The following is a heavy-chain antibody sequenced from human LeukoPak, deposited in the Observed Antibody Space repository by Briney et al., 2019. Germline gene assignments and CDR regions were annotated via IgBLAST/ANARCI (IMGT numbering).Heavy chain of an antibody. CDR1: GYTFTGYY. CDR3: AREESNSNYGFDY. Sequence: ASVKVSCKASGYTFTGYYMHWVRQAPGQGLEWMGWINPNSGGTNYAQKFQGRVTMTRDTSISTAYMELSRLRSDDTAVYYCAREESNSNYGFDYWGQGTLVTVSS. J-gene: IGHJ4*02. V-gene: IGHV1-2*02. D-gene: IGHD4-11*01. CDR2: INPNSGGT.